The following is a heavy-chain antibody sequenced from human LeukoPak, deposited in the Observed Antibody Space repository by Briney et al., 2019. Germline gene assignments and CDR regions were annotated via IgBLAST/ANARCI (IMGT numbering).Heavy chain of an antibody. CDR1: GFTFSTYG. V-gene: IGHV3-33*01. CDR3: ARDNWGFDY. D-gene: IGHD7-27*01. J-gene: IGHJ4*02. Sequence: GGSLRLSCAASGFTFSTYGMHWVRQAPGKGLEWVAVIWYDGSNKYYAHSVKGRFTISRDNSKNTLYVRMNSLRAEDTAVYYCARDNWGFDYWGQGTLVTVSS. CDR2: IWYDGSNK.